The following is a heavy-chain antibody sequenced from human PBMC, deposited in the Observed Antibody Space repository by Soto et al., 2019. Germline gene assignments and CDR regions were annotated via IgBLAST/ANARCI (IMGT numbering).Heavy chain of an antibody. CDR3: GTHPGGGGY. V-gene: IGHV3-53*01. Sequence: EVQLVESGGGLIQPGGSLRLSCAVSGFTVSNNYMSWVRQAPGKGLEGVSVIYSGGYTAYGDSVKGRFTISRDNSKNTPYLQWNARGAPARAVSSGGTHPGGGGYWGQGTLVTVSS. CDR2: IYSGGYT. CDR1: GFTVSNNY. D-gene: IGHD3-10*01. J-gene: IGHJ4*02.